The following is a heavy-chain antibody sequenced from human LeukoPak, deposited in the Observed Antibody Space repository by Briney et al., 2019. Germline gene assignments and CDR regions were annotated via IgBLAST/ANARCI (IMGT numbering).Heavy chain of an antibody. CDR3: ATDGAGFDT. CDR2: INIGGTNT. J-gene: IGHJ5*02. CDR1: GFTFNDYY. V-gene: IGHV3-11*01. Sequence: GGSLRLSCAATGFTFNDYYMSWIRQAPGKGLEWLSYINIGGTNTHYADSVKGRFTISRDNAKKSLYLEMNNLRAEDTAVYYCATDGAGFDTWGQGVLVTVSS.